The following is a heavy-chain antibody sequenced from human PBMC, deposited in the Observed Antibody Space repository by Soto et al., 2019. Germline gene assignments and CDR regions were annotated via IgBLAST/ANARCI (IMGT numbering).Heavy chain of an antibody. CDR3: ARAIYYYDSSGSPGPNDY. Sequence: SVKVSCKASGGTFSSYAISWVRQAPGQGLEWMGGIIPIFGTANYAQKFQGRVTITADESTSTAYMELSSLRSEDTAVYYCARAIYYYDSSGSPGPNDYWGQGTLVTVSS. CDR1: GGTFSSYA. J-gene: IGHJ4*02. CDR2: IIPIFGTA. D-gene: IGHD3-22*01. V-gene: IGHV1-69*13.